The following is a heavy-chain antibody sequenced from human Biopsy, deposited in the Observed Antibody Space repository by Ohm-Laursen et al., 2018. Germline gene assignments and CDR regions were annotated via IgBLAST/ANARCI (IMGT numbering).Heavy chain of an antibody. CDR3: ARDYDTSGYYYAS. D-gene: IGHD3-22*01. J-gene: IGHJ5*02. V-gene: IGHV4-39*01. CDR1: GGSISNNNYY. CDR2: IFYRGST. Sequence: GTLSLTWTVSGGSISNNNYYWGWIRQPPGKGLEWIGSIFYRGSTHYKPSLKSRVNISVDTSKNQFSLKLNSVTAADTAVYYCARDYDTSGYYYASWGQGTLVTVSS.